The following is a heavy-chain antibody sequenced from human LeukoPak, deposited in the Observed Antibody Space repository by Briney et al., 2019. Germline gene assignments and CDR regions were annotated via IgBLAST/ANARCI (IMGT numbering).Heavy chain of an antibody. V-gene: IGHV4-34*01. Sequence: SETLSLTCAVYGGSFSGYYWSWIRQPPGKGLEWIGEINHSGSTNYNPSLKSRVTISVDTSKNQFSLKLSSVTAADTAVYYCARGRGSFNYYDSSGTFDYWGQGTLVTVSS. CDR3: ARGRGSFNYYDSSGTFDY. CDR1: GGSFSGYY. J-gene: IGHJ4*02. CDR2: INHSGST. D-gene: IGHD3-22*01.